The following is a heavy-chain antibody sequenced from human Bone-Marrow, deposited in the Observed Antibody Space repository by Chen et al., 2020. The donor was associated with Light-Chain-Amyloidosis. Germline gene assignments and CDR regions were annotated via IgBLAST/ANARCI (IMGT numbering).Heavy chain of an antibody. V-gene: IGHV3-30*02. J-gene: IGHJ6*03. D-gene: IGHD1-1*01. Sequence: QVQLVESGGGVVQPGGSLRLSGAASGFTFSSYGMHWVRQAPGKGLEWVAFIRYDGSNKYYADSVKGRFTISRDNSKNTLYLPMNSLRAEDTAVYYCAKVGALGAVQHYYYMDVWGKGTTVTVSS. CDR2: IRYDGSNK. CDR1: GFTFSSYG. CDR3: AKVGALGAVQHYYYMDV.